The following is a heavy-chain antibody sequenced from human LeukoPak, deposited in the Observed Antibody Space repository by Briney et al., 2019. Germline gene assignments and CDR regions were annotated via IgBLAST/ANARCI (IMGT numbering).Heavy chain of an antibody. J-gene: IGHJ4*02. V-gene: IGHV3-23*01. Sequence: PGGSLRLSCAASGFIFGTYTMSWVRQAPGKGLEWVSCTSGSGGNTYYADSVKGRFTISRDNSKSTLYLQMNSLRVEDTAVYYCAKNFLPNYDFWSGYEDYWGQGTLVTVSS. CDR2: TSGSGGNT. CDR3: AKNFLPNYDFWSGYEDY. D-gene: IGHD3-3*01. CDR1: GFIFGTYT.